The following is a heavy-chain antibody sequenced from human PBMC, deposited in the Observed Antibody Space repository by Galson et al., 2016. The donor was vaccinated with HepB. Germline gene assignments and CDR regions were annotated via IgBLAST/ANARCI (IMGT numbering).Heavy chain of an antibody. D-gene: IGHD3-16*01. CDR2: IDGSYDHI. Sequence: LRLSCAASGFNFRTYSLKWVRQAPGKGREWVSSIDGSYDHIHYEDSVKGRFTMSRDAAKNLLFLQMNSLRPEDTAVYYCGRGDAFDIWGQGTVVTVSA. V-gene: IGHV3-21*01. J-gene: IGHJ3*02. CDR1: GFNFRTYS. CDR3: GRGDAFDI.